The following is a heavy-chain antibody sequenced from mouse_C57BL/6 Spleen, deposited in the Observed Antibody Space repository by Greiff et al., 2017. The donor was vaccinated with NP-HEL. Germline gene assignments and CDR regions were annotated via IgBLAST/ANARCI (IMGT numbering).Heavy chain of an antibody. J-gene: IGHJ1*03. D-gene: IGHD1-1*01. Sequence: EVHLVESGGCLVQPGGSLKLSCAASGFTFSSSALSLVRPTPDQRLEWVATISDGGSYTYYPDNVKGRFTISRGNAKNNLYLQMSHLKSEDTAMYYCARDGSSWYFDVWGTGTTVTVSS. CDR2: ISDGGSYT. V-gene: IGHV5-4*01. CDR1: GFTFSSSA. CDR3: ARDGSSWYFDV.